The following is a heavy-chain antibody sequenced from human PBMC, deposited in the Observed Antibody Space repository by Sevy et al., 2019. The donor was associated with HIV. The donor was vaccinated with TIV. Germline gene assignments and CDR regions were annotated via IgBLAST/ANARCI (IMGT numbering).Heavy chain of an antibody. Sequence: GGSLRLSCAASGFTFSSYAMHWVRQAPGKGLEWVADISYDGSNKYYADSVKGRFTISRDNSKNTLYLQMNSLRAEDTAVYYCARPYYGDYGDYSESGPNDAFDIWGQGTMVTVSS. D-gene: IGHD4-17*01. J-gene: IGHJ3*02. V-gene: IGHV3-30-3*01. CDR2: ISYDGSNK. CDR1: GFTFSSYA. CDR3: ARPYYGDYGDYSESGPNDAFDI.